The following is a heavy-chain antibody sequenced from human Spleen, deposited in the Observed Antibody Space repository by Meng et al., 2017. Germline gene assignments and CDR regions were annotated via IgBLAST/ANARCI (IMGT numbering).Heavy chain of an antibody. CDR3: AKDRRLWFDP. V-gene: IGHV3-23*01. CDR2: ISGSGGST. Sequence: ESLKISCASSGFTFSSYAMSWVRQAPGKGLEWVSAISGSGGSTYYADSVKGRFTISRDNSKNTLYLQRNSLRAEDTAVYYCAKDRRLWFDPWGQGTLVTVSS. J-gene: IGHJ5*02. CDR1: GFTFSSYA.